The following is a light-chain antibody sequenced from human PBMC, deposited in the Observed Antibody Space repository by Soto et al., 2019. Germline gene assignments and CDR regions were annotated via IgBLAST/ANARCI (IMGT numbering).Light chain of an antibody. CDR1: SSDIGSSNL. CDR3: CSYAGSNTYV. J-gene: IGLJ1*01. Sequence: QSALTQPASVSGSPGQSITISCTGTSSDIGSSNLVSWYQDHPGKAPKLIIYEATQRPSGISYRFSGSKSGNTASLAISGLQAEDEADYYCCSYAGSNTYVFGTGTRSPS. CDR2: EAT. V-gene: IGLV2-23*01.